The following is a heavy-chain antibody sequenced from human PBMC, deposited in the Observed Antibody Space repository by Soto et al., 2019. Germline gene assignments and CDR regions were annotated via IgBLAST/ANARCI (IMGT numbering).Heavy chain of an antibody. D-gene: IGHD6-13*01. V-gene: IGHV3-9*01. CDR2: ISWNSGSI. CDR1: GFTFDDYA. Sequence: GGSLRLSCAASGFTFDDYAMHWVRQAPGKGLEWVSGISWNSGSIGYADSVKGRFTISRDNAKNSLYLQMNSLRAEDTALYYCARGGVAAAGTPFRYFDLWGRGTLVTVSS. J-gene: IGHJ2*01. CDR3: ARGGVAAAGTPFRYFDL.